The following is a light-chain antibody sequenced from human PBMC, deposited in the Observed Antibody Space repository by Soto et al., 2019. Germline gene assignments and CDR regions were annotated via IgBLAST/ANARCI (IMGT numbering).Light chain of an antibody. J-gene: IGKJ4*01. CDR3: QQRSNWLT. CDR2: DAT. CDR1: QSVSTY. Sequence: EIVLTQSPATLSLSPGEGATLSCRASQSVSTYLAWYQQKPGQAPRLLIYDATNRATGVPARFSASGSETDFTITISSLETEAFAVYYCQQRSNWLTFGGGTKVEIK. V-gene: IGKV3-11*01.